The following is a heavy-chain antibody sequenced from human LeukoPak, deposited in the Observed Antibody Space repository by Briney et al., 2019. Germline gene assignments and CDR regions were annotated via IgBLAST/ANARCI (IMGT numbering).Heavy chain of an antibody. J-gene: IGHJ4*02. D-gene: IGHD6-13*01. V-gene: IGHV4-31*03. CDR3: AGGPYSSTCNY. CDR2: IYYSGST. CDR1: GGSISSDGYY. Sequence: SETLSLTCTVSGGSISSDGYYWSWIRQHPGKGLEWIGCIYYSGSTDYNPSLKSRVTISLDTSKNQFSLKLNSMTAADTAVYFCAGGPYSSTCNYWGQGTLVTVSS.